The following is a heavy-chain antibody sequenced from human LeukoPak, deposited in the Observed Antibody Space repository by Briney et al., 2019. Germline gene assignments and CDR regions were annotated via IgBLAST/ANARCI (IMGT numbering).Heavy chain of an antibody. J-gene: IGHJ4*02. D-gene: IGHD3-10*01. Sequence: PSKTLSLTCAVSGGPFSGYFWSWIRQSSGKGLEWIGEIHNSGTTNYNPSLNSRVTISEDTSKNQFYLNLSSVTAADTAVYYCARRYYYNLGSFPFDFWGQGTLVTVSS. CDR3: ARRYYYNLGSFPFDF. CDR2: IHNSGTT. CDR1: GGPFSGYF. V-gene: IGHV4-34*01.